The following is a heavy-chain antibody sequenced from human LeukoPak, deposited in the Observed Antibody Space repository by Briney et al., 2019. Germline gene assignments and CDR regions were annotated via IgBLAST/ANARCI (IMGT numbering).Heavy chain of an antibody. CDR3: ARQDIVVVIVRIDY. V-gene: IGHV1-69*05. CDR1: GGTFSSYA. CDR2: IIPIFGTA. J-gene: IGHJ4*02. D-gene: IGHD2-21*01. Sequence: ASVKVSCKASGGTFSSYAISWVRQAPGQGLEWMGGIIPIFGTANYAQKFQGRVTITTDESTSTAYMELSSLRSEDTAVYYCARQDIVVVIVRIDYWGQGTLVTVSS.